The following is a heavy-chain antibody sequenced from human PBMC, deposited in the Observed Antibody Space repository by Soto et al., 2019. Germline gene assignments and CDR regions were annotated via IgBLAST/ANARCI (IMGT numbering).Heavy chain of an antibody. CDR1: GFTVSSNY. CDR2: IYSRGST. V-gene: IGHV3-53*04. Sequence: EVPLVESGGDLVQPGGSLRLSCAASGFTVSSNYMSWVRQAPGKGLEWVSVIYSRGSTYYADSVKGRFTISRHNSKNTLYLQMNSLRAEDTAVYYCARASNAYYDILTDFDYWGQGTLVTVSS. J-gene: IGHJ4*02. CDR3: ARASNAYYDILTDFDY. D-gene: IGHD3-9*01.